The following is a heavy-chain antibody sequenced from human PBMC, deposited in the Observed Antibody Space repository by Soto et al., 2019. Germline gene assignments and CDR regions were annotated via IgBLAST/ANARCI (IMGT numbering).Heavy chain of an antibody. Sequence: ASVKVSCKASGYTFTSYDINWVRQATGQGLEWMGWMNPNSGNTGYAQKFQGRVTMTRNTSISTAYMELSSLRSEDTAVYYCATADWYYCSGSYYKNNWFDPWGQGTLVTVSS. CDR2: MNPNSGNT. CDR1: GYTFTSYD. J-gene: IGHJ5*02. D-gene: IGHD3-10*01. CDR3: ATADWYYCSGSYYKNNWFDP. V-gene: IGHV1-8*01.